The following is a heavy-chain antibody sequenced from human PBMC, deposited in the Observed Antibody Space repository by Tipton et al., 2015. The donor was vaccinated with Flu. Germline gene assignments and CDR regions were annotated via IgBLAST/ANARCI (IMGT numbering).Heavy chain of an antibody. Sequence: TLSLTCSVSGYSIRSAYYWGWVRRPPGKGLEWIGCVYHGGTTYYNPSLKSRVAISLDTFQNQFSLKLTSVTAADTAVYYCATTTYYYGSGSHDYWGQGTLVTVSS. CDR1: GYSIRSAYY. J-gene: IGHJ4*02. CDR2: VYHGGTT. V-gene: IGHV4-38-2*01. D-gene: IGHD3-10*01. CDR3: ATTTYYYGSGSHDY.